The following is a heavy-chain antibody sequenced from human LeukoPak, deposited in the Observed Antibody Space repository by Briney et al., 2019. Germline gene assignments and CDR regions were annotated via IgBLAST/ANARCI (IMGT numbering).Heavy chain of an antibody. J-gene: IGHJ4*02. CDR2: ISAYNGNT. V-gene: IGHV1-18*01. Sequence: ASVKVSCKASGYTFTSYGISWVRQAPGQGLEWMGWISAYNGNTNYAQKLQGRVTMTTDTSTSTAYMELRSLRSDDTAVYYCARSTTTMIVAHFDYWGQGTLVTVSS. D-gene: IGHD3-22*01. CDR1: GYTFTSYG. CDR3: ARSTTTMIVAHFDY.